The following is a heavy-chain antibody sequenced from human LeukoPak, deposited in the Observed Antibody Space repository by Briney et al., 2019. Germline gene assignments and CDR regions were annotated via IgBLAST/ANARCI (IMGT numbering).Heavy chain of an antibody. D-gene: IGHD6-19*01. CDR1: GYTFTSYG. V-gene: IGHV1-18*04. CDR2: ISAYNGNT. J-gene: IGHJ3*02. CDR3: ARDGYSSGWYVAFDI. Sequence: EASVKVSCKASGYTFTSYGISWVRQAPGQGLEWMGWISAYNGNTNYAQKLQGRVTMTTDTSTSTAYMELRSLRSDGTAVYYCARDGYSSGWYVAFDIWGQGTMVTVSS.